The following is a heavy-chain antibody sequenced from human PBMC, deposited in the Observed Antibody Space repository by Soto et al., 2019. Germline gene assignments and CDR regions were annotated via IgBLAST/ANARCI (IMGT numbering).Heavy chain of an antibody. CDR3: ARESHGSGSPTPPILYYYYYYMDV. Sequence: PGGSLRLSCAASGFTFSSYAMSWVRRAPGKGLEWVSAISGSGGSTYYADSVKGRFTISRDNSKNTLYLQMNSLRAEDTAVYYCARESHGSGSPTPPILYYYYYYMDVWGKGTTVTVSS. V-gene: IGHV3-23*01. J-gene: IGHJ6*03. D-gene: IGHD3-10*01. CDR2: ISGSGGST. CDR1: GFTFSSYA.